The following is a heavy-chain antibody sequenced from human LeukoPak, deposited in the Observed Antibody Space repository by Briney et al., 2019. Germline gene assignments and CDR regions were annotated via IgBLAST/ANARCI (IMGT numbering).Heavy chain of an antibody. CDR3: TRRVGENYYFDY. D-gene: IGHD3-10*01. V-gene: IGHV3-30*04. CDR1: GFTFSSYA. J-gene: IGHJ4*02. CDR2: ISYDGSNK. Sequence: GGSLRLSCAASGFTFSSYAMHWVRQAPGKGLEWVAVISYDGSNKYYADSVKGRFTISRDNSKNTLYLQMNSLRAEDTAVYYCTRRVGENYYFDYWGQGTLVTVSS.